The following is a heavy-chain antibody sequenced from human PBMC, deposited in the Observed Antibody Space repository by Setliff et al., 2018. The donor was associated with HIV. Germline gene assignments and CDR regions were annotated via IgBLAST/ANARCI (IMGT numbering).Heavy chain of an antibody. CDR3: AKDRRYDYGSGSYAAET. Sequence: PGGSLRLSCAASGFTFSRYAMTWVRKAPGQGLEWVSAMSGSGIGSYYPDSVKGRFTISRDNSKNTLFLQMNSLRAEDTAVYYCAKDRRYDYGSGSYAAETWGQGTLVTVSS. D-gene: IGHD3-10*01. CDR1: GFTFSRYA. CDR2: MSGSGIGS. J-gene: IGHJ5*02. V-gene: IGHV3-23*01.